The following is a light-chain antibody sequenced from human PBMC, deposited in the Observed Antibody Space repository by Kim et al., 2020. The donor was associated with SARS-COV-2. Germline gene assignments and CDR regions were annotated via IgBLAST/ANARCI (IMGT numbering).Light chain of an antibody. CDR2: GAS. CDR1: QTISTY. V-gene: IGKV1-39*01. J-gene: IGKJ2*01. CDR3: QHSYTVPYT. Sequence: DIQMTQSPSSLSASVGDRVTITCRTSQTISTYLNWYQQKPGKAPKLLIYGASRLHTGVPLRFSGSGSGTDFTLTISALQPDDFATYYCQHSYTVPYTFGQGSRLEIK.